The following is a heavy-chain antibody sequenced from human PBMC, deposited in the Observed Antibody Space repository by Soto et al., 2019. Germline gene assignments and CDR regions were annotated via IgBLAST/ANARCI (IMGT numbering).Heavy chain of an antibody. CDR1: GFTFTDAW. CDR2: IKSKTAGGAI. Sequence: EVQLVESGGGLVKPGGSLRLSCAASGFTFTDAWMNWVRQAPGKGLEWVGRIKSKTAGGAIDYTTPVEGRVTISGDDSENTLYLQMNSLKTEDTAVYYCATDGGRWGQGTLVTVSS. V-gene: IGHV3-15*07. J-gene: IGHJ4*02. CDR3: ATDGGR.